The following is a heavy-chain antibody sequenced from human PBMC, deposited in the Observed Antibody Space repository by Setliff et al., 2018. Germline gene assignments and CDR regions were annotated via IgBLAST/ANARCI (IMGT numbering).Heavy chain of an antibody. CDR1: GYTFTGYY. Sequence: ASVKVSCKASGYTFTGYYMHWVRQAPGQGLEWMGWINPNSGGTNYAQKFQGWVTMTRDTSISTAYMELSRLRSEDTAVYYCARSDHLVVDGFDVWGQGTMVTVSS. CDR2: INPNSGGT. D-gene: IGHD3-16*01. J-gene: IGHJ3*01. CDR3: ARSDHLVVDGFDV. V-gene: IGHV1-2*04.